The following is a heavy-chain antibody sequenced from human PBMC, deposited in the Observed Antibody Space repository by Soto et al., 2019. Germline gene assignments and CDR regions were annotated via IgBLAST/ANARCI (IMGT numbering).Heavy chain of an antibody. V-gene: IGHV3-23*01. CDR1: GVTVSSHA. CDR2: VTADGGT. CDR3: APHVSCSGGSCQYDAFAI. Sequence: GGSLRLSCEGSGVTVSSHAMTWIRQAPGKGPEWVSTVTADGGTYYADYVKGRFAMSSDTSETTLYLQMNSLGAEDTAAYYCAPHVSCSGGSCQYDAFAIRGQGTMVTVSS. J-gene: IGHJ3*02. D-gene: IGHD2-15*01.